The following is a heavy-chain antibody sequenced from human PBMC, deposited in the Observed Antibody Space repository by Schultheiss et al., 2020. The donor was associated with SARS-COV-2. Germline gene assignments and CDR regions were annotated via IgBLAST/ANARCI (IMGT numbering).Heavy chain of an antibody. D-gene: IGHD1-26*01. CDR3: AKASSGSYYFLVDYFDY. CDR2: IKSKTDGGTT. CDR1: GFTFSTYA. V-gene: IGHV3-15*01. J-gene: IGHJ4*02. Sequence: GESLKISCTPSGFTFSTYAMSWVRQAPGKGLEWVGRIKSKTDGGTTDYAAPVKGRFTISRDDSKNTLYLQMNSLKTEDTAVYYCAKASSGSYYFLVDYFDYWGQGTLVTVSS.